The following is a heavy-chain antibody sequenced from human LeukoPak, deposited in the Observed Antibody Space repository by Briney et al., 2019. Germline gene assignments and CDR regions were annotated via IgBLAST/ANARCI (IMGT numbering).Heavy chain of an antibody. V-gene: IGHV4-61*01. D-gene: IGHD5-18*01. CDR2: IYFSGST. CDR3: ARVNVDTAKALQYYYHYMDV. CDR1: GGSITSGSYS. Sequence: PSETLSLTCTVSGGSITSGSYSWSWIRQPPGKGLEWIGFIYFSGSTNYNPPLKSRATFSLDRSKNQFSLRLSSVTAADTAVYYCARVNVDTAKALQYYYHYMDVWGKGTTVTVSS. J-gene: IGHJ6*03.